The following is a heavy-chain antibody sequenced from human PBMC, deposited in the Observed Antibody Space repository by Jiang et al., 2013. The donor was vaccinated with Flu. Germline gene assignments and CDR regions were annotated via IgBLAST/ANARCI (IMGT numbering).Heavy chain of an antibody. V-gene: IGHV4-59*01. CDR1: GGSISNYY. Sequence: GSGLVKPSETLSLTCSVSGGSISNYYWHWIRQPPGKGLEWIGYVHQSGATSYNPSLESRVIMSVDTFNNQFSLRLGSLTAADTAIYYCAREYSASDFWGQGTRVTVSS. D-gene: IGHD2-21*01. CDR3: AREYSASDF. J-gene: IGHJ3*01. CDR2: VHQSGAT.